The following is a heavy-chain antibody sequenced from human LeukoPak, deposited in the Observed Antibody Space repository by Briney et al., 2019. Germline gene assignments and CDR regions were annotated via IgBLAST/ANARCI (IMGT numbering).Heavy chain of an antibody. CDR3: ARTYYYGSGSSYFDP. CDR1: GGSISSSNW. CDR2: IYYSGST. J-gene: IGHJ5*02. V-gene: IGHV4-4*02. Sequence: SGTLSLTCAVSGGSISSSNWWSWVRQPPGKGLEWIGSIYYSGSTYYNPSLKSRVTISVDTSKNQFSLNLTSVTAADTAVYYCARTYYYGSGSSYFDPWGQGTLVTVSS. D-gene: IGHD3-10*01.